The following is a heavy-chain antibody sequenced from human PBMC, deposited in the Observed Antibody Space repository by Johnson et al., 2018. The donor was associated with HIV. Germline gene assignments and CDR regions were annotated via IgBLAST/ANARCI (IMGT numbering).Heavy chain of an antibody. CDR2: ISDDGTNT. Sequence: QMQLVESGGGVVQPERSLRLSCAASEFSFSTYAMRWVRQAPGKGLEGVAVISDDGTNTDYADAVKGRFTISRDNSKNTLYLQMNSLRAGDTAVYYCVRDGNYSDRSGYRVDAFDVCGQGTMVTVSS. D-gene: IGHD3-22*01. J-gene: IGHJ3*01. V-gene: IGHV3-30-3*01. CDR1: EFSFSTYA. CDR3: VRDGNYSDRSGYRVDAFDV.